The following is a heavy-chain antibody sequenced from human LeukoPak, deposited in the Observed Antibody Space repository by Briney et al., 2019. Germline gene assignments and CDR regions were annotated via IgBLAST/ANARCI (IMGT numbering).Heavy chain of an antibody. CDR3: ARVTTYYDFWSGGAGWN. Sequence: GASVKVSCKASRYTFTGYYMHWVRQAPGQGLEWMGWINPNSGGTNYAQKFQGRVTMTRDTSISTAYMELSRLRSDDTAVYYCARVTTYYDFWSGGAGWNWGQGTLVTVSS. J-gene: IGHJ4*02. CDR1: RYTFTGYY. CDR2: INPNSGGT. V-gene: IGHV1-2*02. D-gene: IGHD3-3*01.